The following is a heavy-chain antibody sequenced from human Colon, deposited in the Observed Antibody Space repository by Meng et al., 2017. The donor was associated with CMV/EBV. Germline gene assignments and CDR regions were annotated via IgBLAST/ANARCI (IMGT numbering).Heavy chain of an antibody. D-gene: IGHD5-12*01. CDR2: VSWNSGKI. CDR1: GFSFDDFA. CDR3: AKDRTVGGYTFGLDV. V-gene: IGHV3-9*01. Sequence: GGSLRLSCVASGFSFDDFAMHWVRQVPGKGLEWVSNVSWNSGKIGYADSVKGRFTISRDNAKNSLYLQMDSLRAADTAVYYCAKDRTVGGYTFGLDVWGQGTTVTVSS. J-gene: IGHJ6*02.